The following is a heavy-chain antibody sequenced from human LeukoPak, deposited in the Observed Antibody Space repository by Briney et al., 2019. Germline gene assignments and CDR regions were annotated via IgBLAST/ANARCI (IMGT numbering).Heavy chain of an antibody. D-gene: IGHD3-10*01. Sequence: ASVKVSCKASGYTFTGYYIHWVRQAPGQGLEWMGWINPNSGGTNYAQKFQGWVTMTGDTSISTAYMELSRLRSDDTAVYYCARATGLGDYYYYYGMAVWGQGTTVTVSS. CDR3: ARATGLGDYYYYYGMAV. V-gene: IGHV1-2*04. CDR2: INPNSGGT. CDR1: GYTFTGYY. J-gene: IGHJ6*02.